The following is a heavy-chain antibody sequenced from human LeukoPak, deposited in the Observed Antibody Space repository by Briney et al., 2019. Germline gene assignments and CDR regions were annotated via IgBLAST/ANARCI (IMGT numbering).Heavy chain of an antibody. CDR1: GGSFSGYY. CDR3: ARKSAGAELDY. V-gene: IGHV4-34*01. Sequence: SETLSLTCAVYGGSFSGYYWSWIRQPPGKGLEWIGEINHSGSTNYNPSLKSRVTISVDTSKNQFSLKLSSVTAADTAVYYCARKSAGAELDYWGQRTLVTVSS. D-gene: IGHD1-14*01. CDR2: INHSGST. J-gene: IGHJ4*02.